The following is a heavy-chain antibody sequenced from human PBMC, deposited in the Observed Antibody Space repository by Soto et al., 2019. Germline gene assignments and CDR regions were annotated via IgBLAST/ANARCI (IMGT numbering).Heavy chain of an antibody. CDR2: TYYRSKWYN. CDR3: ARSGPGGYIDY. CDR1: GDSVSSDTAS. Sequence: SQTLSLTCAISGDSVSSDTASWIWIRQSPSRGLEWLGRTYYRSKWYNHYAVSVKSRITVNPDTSKNQFSLQLNSVTPEDTAVYYCARSGPGGYIDYWGQGTLVTVSS. D-gene: IGHD3-22*01. V-gene: IGHV6-1*01. J-gene: IGHJ4*02.